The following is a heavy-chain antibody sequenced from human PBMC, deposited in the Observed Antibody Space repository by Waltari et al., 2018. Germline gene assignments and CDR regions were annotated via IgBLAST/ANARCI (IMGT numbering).Heavy chain of an antibody. Sequence: QVQLQESGPGLVKPSETLSLTCAVSGYSISSGYYWGWHRQPPGKGLEWIGSIYHSGRTNYNPSLKRRVTRSVDTSKNHVSLKLGSVTDADTAVYYCARVVPAAIRLHYFDYWGQGTLVTVSS. CDR1: GYSISSGYY. V-gene: IGHV4-38-2*01. CDR2: IYHSGRT. CDR3: ARVVPAAIRLHYFDY. D-gene: IGHD2-2*02. J-gene: IGHJ4*02.